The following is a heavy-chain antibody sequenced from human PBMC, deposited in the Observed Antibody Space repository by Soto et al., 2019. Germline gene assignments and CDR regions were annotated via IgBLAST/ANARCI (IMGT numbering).Heavy chain of an antibody. V-gene: IGHV1-2*02. D-gene: IGHD3-10*01. CDR1: GYTVTDYY. CDR2: IDPKNGGT. J-gene: IGHJ4*02. Sequence: QVQLVQSGTEVKKPGASVKVSCKASGYTVTDYYIHWVRQAPGQGLEWMGWIDPKNGGTIYAQKCQDRVTMTSDASISTAYMDLSMLTCDDTDLYYCARDDYGIYPYWGQGTLVTVSS. CDR3: ARDDYGIYPY.